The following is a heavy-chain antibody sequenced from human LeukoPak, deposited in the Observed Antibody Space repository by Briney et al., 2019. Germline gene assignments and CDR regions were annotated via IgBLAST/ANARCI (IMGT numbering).Heavy chain of an antibody. V-gene: IGHV4-59*11. D-gene: IGHD2-21*02. J-gene: IGHJ3*02. Sequence: PSETLSLTCTVSSGSISSHYWSWIRQSPERGLEWIGFIYYTGTTRHNPSLRGRVTMSVDSSRNHFSLKLTSMTAADTAVYYCARLLNNDNAGDPDTFDMWGQGTMVTVSS. CDR1: SGSISSHY. CDR2: IYYTGTT. CDR3: ARLLNNDNAGDPDTFDM.